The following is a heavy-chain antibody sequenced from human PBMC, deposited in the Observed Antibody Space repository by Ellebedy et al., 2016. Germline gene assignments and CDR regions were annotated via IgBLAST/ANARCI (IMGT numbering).Heavy chain of an antibody. D-gene: IGHD1-26*01. CDR2: IYHSGST. J-gene: IGHJ3*02. CDR3: ARPRQSGSYFWLFAFDI. CDR1: GYSISSGYY. Sequence: GSLRLSXTVSGYSISSGYYWGWIRQPPGKGLEWIGSIYHSGSTYYNPSLKSRVTISVDTSKNQFSLKLSSVTAADTAVYYCARPRQSGSYFWLFAFDIWGQGTMVTVSS. V-gene: IGHV4-38-2*02.